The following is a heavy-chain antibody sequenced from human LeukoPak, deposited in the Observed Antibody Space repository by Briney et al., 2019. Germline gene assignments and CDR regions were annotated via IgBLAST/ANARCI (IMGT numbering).Heavy chain of an antibody. CDR2: TYYRSKWYN. D-gene: IGHD3-10*01. J-gene: IGHJ4*02. Sequence: SQTLSLTCAISGDSVSSYSADWNWIRQSPSRGLEWLGRTYYRSKWYNDYAVSVKSRITINPDTSKNQFSLQLNSVTPEDTAVYYCARAANMVRGVIISMGGSFFDSWGQGTLVTVSS. CDR1: GDSVSSYSAD. CDR3: ARAANMVRGVIISMGGSFFDS. V-gene: IGHV6-1*01.